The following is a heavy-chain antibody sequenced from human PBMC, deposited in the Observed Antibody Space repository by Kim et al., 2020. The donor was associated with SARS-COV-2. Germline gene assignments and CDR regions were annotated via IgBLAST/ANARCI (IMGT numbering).Heavy chain of an antibody. Sequence: SETLSLTCTVSGGSISSSSYYWGWIRQPPGKGLEWIGSIYYSGSTYYNPSLKSRVTISVDTSKNQFSLKLSSVTAADTAVYYCARFVVVTAIPQYYFDYWRQGTLVTVSS. CDR3: ARFVVVTAIPQYYFDY. CDR1: GGSISSSSYY. J-gene: IGHJ4*02. CDR2: IYYSGST. V-gene: IGHV4-39*07. D-gene: IGHD2-21*02.